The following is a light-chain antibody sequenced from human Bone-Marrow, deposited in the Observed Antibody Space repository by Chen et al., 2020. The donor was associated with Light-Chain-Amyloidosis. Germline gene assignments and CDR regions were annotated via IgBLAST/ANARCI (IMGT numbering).Light chain of an antibody. Sequence: QSALTQPASVSGSPGQSITISCTGTSSDVGGDNHVPWYQQHPDKAPKLMIYEVTNRPSWVPDRFSGSKSDNTVSLTISGLQTEDEADYYCSSYTITNTLVFGSGTRVTGL. J-gene: IGLJ1*01. CDR2: EVT. V-gene: IGLV2-14*01. CDR1: SSDVGGDNH. CDR3: SSYTITNTLV.